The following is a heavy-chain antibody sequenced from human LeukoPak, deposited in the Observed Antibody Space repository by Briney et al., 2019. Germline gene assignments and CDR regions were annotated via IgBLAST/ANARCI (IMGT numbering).Heavy chain of an antibody. CDR1: GGSISSYY. D-gene: IGHD5-18*01. CDR2: IYYSGST. V-gene: IGHV4-59*01. Sequence: SETLSLTCTVSGGSISSYYWSWIRQPPGKGLEWIGYIYYSGSTNYNPSLKSRVTISVDTSKNQFSLELSSVTAADTAVYYCASLRSVDTAMVFDYWGQGTLVTVSS. J-gene: IGHJ4*02. CDR3: ASLRSVDTAMVFDY.